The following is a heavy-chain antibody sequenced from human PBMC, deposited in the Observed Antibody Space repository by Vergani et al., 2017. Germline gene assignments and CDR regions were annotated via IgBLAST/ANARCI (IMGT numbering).Heavy chain of an antibody. CDR2: ISGSGGST. CDR3: ARDPAPSPTVVTFLLDV. V-gene: IGHV3-23*01. Sequence: EVQPLESGGGLVQPGGSLRLSCAASGFTFSSYAMSWVRQAPGKGLEWVSAISGSGGSTYYADSVKGRFTISRDNSKNTLYLQMNSLRAEDTAVYYCARDPAPSPTVVTFLLDVWGKGTTVTVSS. J-gene: IGHJ6*04. CDR1: GFTFSSYA. D-gene: IGHD4-23*01.